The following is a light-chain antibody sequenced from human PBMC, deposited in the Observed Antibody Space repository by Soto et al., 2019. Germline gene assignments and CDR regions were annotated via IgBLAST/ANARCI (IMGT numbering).Light chain of an antibody. J-gene: IGLJ3*02. V-gene: IGLV6-57*03. CDR2: EDN. CDR3: QSYDRGIRV. Sequence: NFMLTQPHSVSESPGKTVSISCTRSIGSVASNYVQWYQQRPGSAPTTVIYEDNQRPSGVPDRFSGSIDSSSNSASLTISGLKTEDEADYYCQSYDRGIRVFGGGTKLTVL. CDR1: IGSVASNY.